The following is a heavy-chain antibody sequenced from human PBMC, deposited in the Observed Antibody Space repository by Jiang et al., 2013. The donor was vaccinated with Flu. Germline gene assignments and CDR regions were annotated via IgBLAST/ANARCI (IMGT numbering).Heavy chain of an antibody. D-gene: IGHD3-22*01. Sequence: IIPIFGTTNYAQKFQGRVTITADKSTSTAYMELSSLRSEDTAVYYCARTYYYDSSGYYPLYYWGQGTLVTVSS. CDR2: IIPIFGTT. V-gene: IGHV1-69*06. CDR3: ARTYYYDSSGYYPLYY. J-gene: IGHJ4*02.